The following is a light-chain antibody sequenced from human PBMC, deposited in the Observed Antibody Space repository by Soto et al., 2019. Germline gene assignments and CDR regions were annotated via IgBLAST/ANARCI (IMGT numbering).Light chain of an antibody. J-gene: IGKJ1*01. V-gene: IGKV3-20*01. Sequence: EIVMTQSPGTLSLSPGERATLSCRASQSVTSTFLAWYQQKPGQAPRLLIYSVSRRATGIPDRFSGSGSGTDFTLTISRLEPEDFAVYYCQQYGSSPATFGQGTKVDIK. CDR2: SVS. CDR1: QSVTSTF. CDR3: QQYGSSPAT.